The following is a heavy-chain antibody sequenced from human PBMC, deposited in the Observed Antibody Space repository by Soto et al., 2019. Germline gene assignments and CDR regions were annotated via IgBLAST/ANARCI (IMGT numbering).Heavy chain of an antibody. CDR2: MYHSGNT. J-gene: IGHJ4*02. V-gene: IGHV4-4*02. CDR1: GGSISSDNW. Sequence: SETLSLTCAVSGGSISSDNWWSGVRQPPGKGLEWIGEMYHSGNTNYNPSLKSRVTISVDKSKDLFSIKMTSVTAADTALYYCARASASSMLRGVIINWGQGTQVTVSS. D-gene: IGHD3-10*01. CDR3: ARASASSMLRGVIIN.